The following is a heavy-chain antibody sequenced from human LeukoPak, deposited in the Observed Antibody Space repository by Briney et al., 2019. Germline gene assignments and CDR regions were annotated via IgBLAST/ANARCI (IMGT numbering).Heavy chain of an antibody. Sequence: GGSLRLSCAASGFTFSTYTMYWVRHPPGKRLEWVSIIGSSGGGIHHADSVKGRFTTSRDNSKNALYLQMNSLRVEDTAVYYCAIDPNWGTHSWGQGVLVTVSS. J-gene: IGHJ4*02. D-gene: IGHD7-27*01. CDR1: GFTFSTYT. CDR2: IGSSGGGI. V-gene: IGHV3-23*01. CDR3: AIDPNWGTHS.